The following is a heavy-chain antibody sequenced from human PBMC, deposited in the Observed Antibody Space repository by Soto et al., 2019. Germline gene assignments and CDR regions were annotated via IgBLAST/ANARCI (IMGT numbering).Heavy chain of an antibody. CDR1: GGSISSYY. Sequence: SETLSLTCTVSGGSISSYYWSWIRQPAGKGLEWIGRIYTSGSTNYNPSLKSRVTMSVDTSKNQFSLKLSSVTAADTAVCYCARDSVVAGPHNYFDYWGQGTLVTVSS. J-gene: IGHJ4*02. CDR3: ARDSVVAGPHNYFDY. V-gene: IGHV4-4*07. CDR2: IYTSGST. D-gene: IGHD6-19*01.